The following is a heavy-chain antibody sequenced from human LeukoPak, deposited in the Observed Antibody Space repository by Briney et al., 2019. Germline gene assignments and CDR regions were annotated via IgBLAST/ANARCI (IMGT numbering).Heavy chain of an antibody. CDR2: ISRGGNTV. Sequence: GGSLRLSCTASGFTFSDSYMNYIRQAPGKGLEWVSYISRGGNTVYYADSVRGRFTISRDNAKNSLYLQMNSLRAEDTAAYYCARAGHCTNGICYTADFDYWGQGTLVTVSS. V-gene: IGHV3-11*01. CDR3: ARAGHCTNGICYTADFDY. CDR1: GFTFSDSY. D-gene: IGHD2-8*01. J-gene: IGHJ4*02.